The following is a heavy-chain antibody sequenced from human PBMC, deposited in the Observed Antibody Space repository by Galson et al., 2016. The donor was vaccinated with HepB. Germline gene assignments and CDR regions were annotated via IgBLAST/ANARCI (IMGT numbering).Heavy chain of an antibody. CDR1: GFTFSSYG. CDR3: AKSTSGQTILDYFDY. Sequence: SLRLSCAASGFTFSSYGIHWVRQAPGKGLEWVAVISHDGSNTYSADSVKGQFTISRDNSANTVYLQMNSLRAADTAVYYCAKSTSGQTILDYFDYWGQGTLVTVSS. D-gene: IGHD6-19*01. J-gene: IGHJ4*02. V-gene: IGHV3-30*18. CDR2: ISHDGSNT.